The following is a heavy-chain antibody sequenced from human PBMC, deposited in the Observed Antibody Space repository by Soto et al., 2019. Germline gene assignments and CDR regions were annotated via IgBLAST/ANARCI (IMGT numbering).Heavy chain of an antibody. J-gene: IGHJ4*02. CDR2: IYYSVST. CDR1: GGSISSGGYY. CDR3: TTAGYSSSSGRYFDY. V-gene: IGHV4-31*03. D-gene: IGHD6-6*01. Sequence: SETLSLTCTVSGGSISSGGYYWGWIRQHPGKGLEWIGYIYYSVSTYYNPSLKSRVTISVDTSKNQFSLKLSSVTAADTAVYYCTTAGYSSSSGRYFDYWGQGTLVTVSS.